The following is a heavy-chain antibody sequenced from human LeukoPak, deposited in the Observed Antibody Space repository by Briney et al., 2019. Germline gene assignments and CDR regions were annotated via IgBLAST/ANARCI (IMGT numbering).Heavy chain of an antibody. CDR3: ARGGSFGSFDY. V-gene: IGHV3-7*01. CDR1: GFTYSSYW. Sequence: GSLRLSCAASGFTYSSYWMSWVRQAPGKGLEWVANIKEDESEKDYVDSVKGRFTISRDNAKNSLYLQINSLRAEDTAVYYCARGGSFGSFDYWGQGTLVTVSS. D-gene: IGHD1-26*01. CDR2: IKEDESEK. J-gene: IGHJ4*02.